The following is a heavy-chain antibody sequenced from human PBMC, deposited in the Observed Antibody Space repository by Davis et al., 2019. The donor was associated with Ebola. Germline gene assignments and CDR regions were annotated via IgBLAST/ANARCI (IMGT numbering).Heavy chain of an antibody. CDR1: GFTFSSYG. D-gene: IGHD3-10*01. CDR3: ARGITMIQGVIVYGMDV. CDR2: ISSSSSYI. J-gene: IGHJ6*02. V-gene: IGHV3-21*01. Sequence: GGSLRLSCAASGFTFSSYGMHWVRQAPGKGLEWVSSISSSSSYIYYADSVKGRFTISRDNGKNSLYLQMNSLRAEDTAVYYCARGITMIQGVIVYGMDVWGQGTTVTVSS.